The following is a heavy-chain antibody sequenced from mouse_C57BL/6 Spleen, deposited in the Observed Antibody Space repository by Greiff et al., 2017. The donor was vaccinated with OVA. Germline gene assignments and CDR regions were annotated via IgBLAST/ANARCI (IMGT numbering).Heavy chain of an antibody. CDR3: AGYCGSSDGRDYAMDY. CDR1: GYAFSSSW. J-gene: IGHJ4*01. Sequence: QVQLQQSGPELVKPGASVKISCKASGYAFSSSWMNWVKQRPGKGLAWIGRIYPGDGATNYNGKFKGKATLTANTSSSPAYMQLSSLTSEDSAVYCWAGYCGSSDGRDYAMDYWGQGTSVTVSS. V-gene: IGHV1-82*01. D-gene: IGHD1-1*01. CDR2: IYPGDGAT.